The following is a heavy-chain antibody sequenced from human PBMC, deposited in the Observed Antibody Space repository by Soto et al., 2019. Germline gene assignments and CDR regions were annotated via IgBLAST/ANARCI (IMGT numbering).Heavy chain of an antibody. CDR2: INPSGGST. J-gene: IGHJ6*02. Sequence: GASVKVSCKASGYTFTSYYMHWVRQAPGQGLEWMGIINPSGGSTSYAQKFQGRVTMTRDTSTSTVYMELSSLRSEDTAVYYCARELAAAGTVDYYYGMDVWGQGTTVTVYS. CDR3: ARELAAAGTVDYYYGMDV. V-gene: IGHV1-46*01. D-gene: IGHD6-13*01. CDR1: GYTFTSYY.